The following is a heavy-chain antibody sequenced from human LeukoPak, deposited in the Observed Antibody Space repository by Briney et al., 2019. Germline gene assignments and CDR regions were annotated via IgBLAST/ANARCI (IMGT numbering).Heavy chain of an antibody. D-gene: IGHD2-15*01. Sequence: GRSLRLSCAASGFAFNSYAIHWVRQAPGKGLEWVAAISFDGSREYYADSVKGRITISRDNSKNTLNLQMNSLRAEDTAVYYCARDIWEVAAGARLDYWGQGTLVTVSS. V-gene: IGHV3-33*05. CDR3: ARDIWEVAAGARLDY. CDR1: GFAFNSYA. CDR2: ISFDGSRE. J-gene: IGHJ4*02.